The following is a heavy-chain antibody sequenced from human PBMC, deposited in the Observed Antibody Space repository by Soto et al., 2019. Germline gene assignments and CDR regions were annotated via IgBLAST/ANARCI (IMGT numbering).Heavy chain of an antibody. CDR1: GFTFNAYA. Sequence: EVQLLESGGGLVQPGGSLRLSCAASGFTFNAYAMTWVRQAPGKGLEWVSAIGGSGGNRYYADSVRGRFTISRDNSKYTVDLQMNSLRVEDTAVYYCARVASDYINSVDNWGQGILVTVSS. CDR3: ARVASDYINSVDN. CDR2: IGGSGGNR. V-gene: IGHV3-23*01. J-gene: IGHJ4*02. D-gene: IGHD4-4*01.